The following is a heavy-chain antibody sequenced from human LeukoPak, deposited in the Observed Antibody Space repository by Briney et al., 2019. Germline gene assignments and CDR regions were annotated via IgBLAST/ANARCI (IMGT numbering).Heavy chain of an antibody. V-gene: IGHV3-30*18. CDR2: ISYDGSNK. Sequence: GGSLRPSCAASGFTFSSYGMHWVRQAPGKGLEWVAVISYDGSNKYYADSVKGRFTISRDNSKNTLYLQMNSLRAEDTAVYYCAKDLGDGSGPDYWGQGTLVTVSS. CDR1: GFTFSSYG. CDR3: AKDLGDGSGPDY. J-gene: IGHJ4*02. D-gene: IGHD3-10*01.